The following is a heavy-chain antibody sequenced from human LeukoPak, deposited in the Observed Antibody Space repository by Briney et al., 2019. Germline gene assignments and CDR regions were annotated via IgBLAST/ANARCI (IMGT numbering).Heavy chain of an antibody. CDR1: EFTFSSYS. CDR3: ARSPDGMDV. V-gene: IGHV3-48*02. Sequence: GGSLRLSCAASEFTFSSYSMNWVRQAPGKGLEWFSYITNSGNSKSYADSVKGRFTISRDNAKNSLYLQMNSLRDGDTAVYYCARSPDGMDVWGQGTTVTVSS. CDR2: ITNSGNSK. J-gene: IGHJ6*02. D-gene: IGHD1-14*01.